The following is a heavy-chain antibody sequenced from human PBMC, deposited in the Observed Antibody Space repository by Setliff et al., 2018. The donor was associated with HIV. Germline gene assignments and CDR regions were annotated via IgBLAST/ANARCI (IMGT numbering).Heavy chain of an antibody. Sequence: GASVKVSCKASGGTFSAYAVNWVRQAPGQGLEWMGRIISILGTPNYSHKFQGRVTITADKSTTTTYMELSSLRSDDTAIYYCATDSNFGGIVTPWDYWGQGTQVTVSS. CDR3: ATDSNFGGIVTPWDY. V-gene: IGHV1-69*04. CDR2: IISILGTP. CDR1: GGTFSAYA. J-gene: IGHJ4*02. D-gene: IGHD1-26*01.